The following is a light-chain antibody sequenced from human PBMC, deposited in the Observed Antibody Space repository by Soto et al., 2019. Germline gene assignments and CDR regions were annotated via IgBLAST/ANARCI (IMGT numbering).Light chain of an antibody. J-gene: IGKJ1*01. CDR1: QGIGNY. CDR2: AAS. Sequence: DIQMTQSPSSLSASVGDRVTITCRASQGIGNYLAWYQQKSGKVPKLLIYAASTLQSGVPYRFSGSRSGTDFTLTISSLQPEDVATYYCQNHNNAPWTFGQGTKVEIQ. CDR3: QNHNNAPWT. V-gene: IGKV1-27*01.